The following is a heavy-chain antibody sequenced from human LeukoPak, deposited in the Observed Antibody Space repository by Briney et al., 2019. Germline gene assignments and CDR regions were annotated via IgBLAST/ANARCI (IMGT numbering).Heavy chain of an antibody. CDR3: AKGIAVAPSGYFQH. V-gene: IGHV3-21*04. CDR1: GFTLSSYS. J-gene: IGHJ1*01. CDR2: ISSSSSYI. Sequence: PGGSLRLSCAASGFTLSSYSMNWVRQAPGKGLEWVSSISSSSSYIYYADSVKGRFTISRDNAKNSLYLQMNSLRAEDTAVYYCAKGIAVAPSGYFQHWGQGTLVTVSS. D-gene: IGHD6-19*01.